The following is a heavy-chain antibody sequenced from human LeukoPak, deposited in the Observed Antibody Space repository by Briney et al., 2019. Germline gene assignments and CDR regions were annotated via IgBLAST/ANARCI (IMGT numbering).Heavy chain of an antibody. CDR2: TRNEANIYTT. D-gene: IGHD1-26*01. CDR3: ASPVGATTVRAFDI. V-gene: IGHV3-72*01. CDR1: GFIFRDHY. J-gene: IGHJ3*02. Sequence: GGSLRLSCTASGFIFRDHYMDWVRQAPGKGLEWVGRTRNEANIYTTKYAASVKGRFTISRDDSKNSLYLQMNSLKTEDTAVYYCASPVGATTVRAFDIWGQGTMVTVSS.